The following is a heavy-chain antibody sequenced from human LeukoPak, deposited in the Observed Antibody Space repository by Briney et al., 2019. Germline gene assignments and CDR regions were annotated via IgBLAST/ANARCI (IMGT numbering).Heavy chain of an antibody. CDR1: GGSFSGYY. J-gene: IGHJ4*02. V-gene: IGHV4-34*01. CDR3: ARGRPTHAYCSSTNCYRKQGYYFDY. CDR2: INHSGST. D-gene: IGHD2-2*01. Sequence: PSETLSLTCAVYGGSFSGYYWSWIRQPPGKGLEWIGEINHSGSTNYNPSLKSRVTISVDTSKNQFSLKLSSVTAADTAVYYCARGRPTHAYCSSTNCYRKQGYYFDYWGQGTLVTVSS.